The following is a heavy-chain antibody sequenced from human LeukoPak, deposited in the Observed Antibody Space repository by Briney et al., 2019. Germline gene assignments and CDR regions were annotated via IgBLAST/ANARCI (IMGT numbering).Heavy chain of an antibody. CDR2: ISGSGGST. V-gene: IGHV3-23*01. J-gene: IGHJ4*02. D-gene: IGHD3-16*01. Sequence: GGSLRLSCAASGFTFSSYAMSWVRQAPGKGLEWVSAISGSGGSTYYADSVKGRFTISRDNSKNTLYLQMNRLRAEDTAVYYCAKDLSVLGNQNFDYWGQGTLVTVSS. CDR3: AKDLSVLGNQNFDY. CDR1: GFTFSSYA.